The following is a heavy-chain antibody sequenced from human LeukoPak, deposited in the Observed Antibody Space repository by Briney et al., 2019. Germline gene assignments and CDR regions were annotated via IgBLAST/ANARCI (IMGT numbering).Heavy chain of an antibody. D-gene: IGHD3-9*01. CDR1: GYTFTSYA. V-gene: IGHV1-3*01. J-gene: IGHJ5*02. Sequence: ASVKVSCKASGYTFTSYAMHWVRQAPGQRLEWMGWINAGNGNTKYSQKFLGRVTIIRDTSASTAYMELSSLGSEDTAVYYCARDGPTYYDILTGYSSTNWFDPWGQGTLVTVSS. CDR2: INAGNGNT. CDR3: ARDGPTYYDILTGYSSTNWFDP.